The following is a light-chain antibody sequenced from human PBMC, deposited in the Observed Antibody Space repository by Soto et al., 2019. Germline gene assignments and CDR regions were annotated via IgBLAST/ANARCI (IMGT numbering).Light chain of an antibody. CDR2: GAS. CDR3: QQYASSRT. Sequence: EIVLTQSPGTLSLSPGERATLSCRASQSVSSSFLAWYQQKPGQAPRLLIYGASSRATGIPDRFSGSGSGTDFTLTISRLEPEDCALYYCQQYASSRTFGQGTKVDIK. V-gene: IGKV3-20*01. CDR1: QSVSSSF. J-gene: IGKJ1*01.